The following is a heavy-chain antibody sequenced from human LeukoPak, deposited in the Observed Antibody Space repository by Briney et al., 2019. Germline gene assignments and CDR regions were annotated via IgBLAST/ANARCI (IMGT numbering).Heavy chain of an antibody. CDR2: ISGSGGST. CDR3: AKSEVYSYGGQFDY. Sequence: GGSLRLSCAASGFTFSSYAMSWVRQAPGKGLEWVSAISGSGGSTYYADSVKGRFTISRDNSKNTLYLQMNSPRAEDTAVYYCAKSEVYSYGGQFDYWGQGTLVTVSS. V-gene: IGHV3-23*01. D-gene: IGHD5-18*01. CDR1: GFTFSSYA. J-gene: IGHJ4*02.